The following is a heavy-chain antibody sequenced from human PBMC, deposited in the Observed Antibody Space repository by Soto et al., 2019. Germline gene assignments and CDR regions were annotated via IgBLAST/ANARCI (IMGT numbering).Heavy chain of an antibody. V-gene: IGHV4-59*01. CDR3: ARVGRYCSSTSCWYNWFDP. CDR2: IYYSGST. J-gene: IGHJ5*02. CDR1: GGSISSYY. Sequence: PSETLSLTCTVSGGSISSYYWIWIRQPPGKGLEWIGYIYYSGSTNYNPSLKSRVTISVDTSKNQFSLKLSSVTAADTAVYYCARVGRYCSSTSCWYNWFDPWGQGTLVTVSS. D-gene: IGHD2-2*01.